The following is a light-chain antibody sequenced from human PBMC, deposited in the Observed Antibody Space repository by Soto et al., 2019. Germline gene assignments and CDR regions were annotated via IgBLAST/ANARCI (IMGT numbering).Light chain of an antibody. CDR3: QQYGTSPWT. V-gene: IGKV3-20*01. CDR2: GAS. Sequence: EIVLTQSPGTLSLSPVERATLSCMASQSVTNSYLAWYRQKPGQAPRLLLYGASSRATGVPDRFSGSGSGTDFTLTISRLEPEDFAVYYCQQYGTSPWTFGQGTKVDIK. J-gene: IGKJ1*01. CDR1: QSVTNSY.